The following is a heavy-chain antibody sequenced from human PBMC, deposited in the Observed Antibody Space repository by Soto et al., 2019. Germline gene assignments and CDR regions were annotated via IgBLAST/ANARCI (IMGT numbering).Heavy chain of an antibody. J-gene: IGHJ5*02. V-gene: IGHV3-23*01. CDR2: TSLSGGVT. Sequence: GESLRLSCAAPGFTVSSNYMSWVRQAQGKGLEWVSGTSLSGGVTYYADSVKGRFTMSRDNAKNTLWLQMNRLRGEDTAVYYCVGGAEIGRPPLDTWGQGTLVTVSS. D-gene: IGHD1-26*01. CDR3: VGGAEIGRPPLDT. CDR1: GFTVSSNY.